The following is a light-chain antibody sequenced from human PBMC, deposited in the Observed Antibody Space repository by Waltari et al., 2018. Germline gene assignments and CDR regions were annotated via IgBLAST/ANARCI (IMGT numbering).Light chain of an antibody. Sequence: SYVLAQPASVSVAPGKTARITCEGPNIGSKNVHWYQLRPGQAPVLVVHDDSDRPSGIPERFSGSNSGNTAPLIISGGEAGDEADYFCQVWDGSSDHYVFGTGTAVTV. CDR2: DDS. CDR3: QVWDGSSDHYV. J-gene: IGLJ1*01. CDR1: NIGSKN. V-gene: IGLV3-21*03.